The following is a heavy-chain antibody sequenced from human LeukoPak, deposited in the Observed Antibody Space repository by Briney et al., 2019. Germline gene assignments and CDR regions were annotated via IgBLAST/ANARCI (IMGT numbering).Heavy chain of an antibody. CDR2: ISGSGDST. D-gene: IGHD6-13*01. V-gene: IGHV3-23*01. Sequence: ETLSLTCTVSGGSISSSSHYWGWFRQAPAKGLEWVSAISGSGDSTFYADSVKGRFTISRDNSKNTLSLQMNSLRAEDTALYYCAKGIDVQQHLVPFDYWGQGTLVTVSS. CDR3: AKGIDVQQHLVPFDY. CDR1: GGSISSSSHY. J-gene: IGHJ4*02.